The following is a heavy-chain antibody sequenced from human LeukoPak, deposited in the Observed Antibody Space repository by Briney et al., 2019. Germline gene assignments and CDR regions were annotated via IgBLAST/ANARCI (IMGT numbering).Heavy chain of an antibody. V-gene: IGHV3-43D*03. CDR3: ATSHYDSSGYHLGDAFDI. CDR1: GFTFDDYA. D-gene: IGHD3-22*01. Sequence: PGGSLRLSCAASGFTFDDYAMHWVRQAPGKGLEWVSLISWDGGSTYYADSVKGRFTISRDNSKNSLYLQMNSLRAEDTALYYCATSHYDSSGYHLGDAFDIWGQGTMVTVSS. CDR2: ISWDGGST. J-gene: IGHJ3*02.